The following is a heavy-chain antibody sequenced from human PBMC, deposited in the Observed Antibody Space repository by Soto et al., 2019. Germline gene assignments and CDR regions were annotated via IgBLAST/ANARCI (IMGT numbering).Heavy chain of an antibody. CDR2: VRSKAYGGTS. Sequence: KPGGSLRLSCTASGFTFGDYAMSWFRQAPGKGLEWVGVVRSKAYGGTSDYAASVKGRFTISRDDSKSIAYLQMNTLRTEDTAVYYCSRYTYTSRYSYYGMDVWGHGTTVTVSS. D-gene: IGHD6-19*01. CDR1: GFTFGDYA. CDR3: SRYTYTSRYSYYGMDV. J-gene: IGHJ6*02. V-gene: IGHV3-49*05.